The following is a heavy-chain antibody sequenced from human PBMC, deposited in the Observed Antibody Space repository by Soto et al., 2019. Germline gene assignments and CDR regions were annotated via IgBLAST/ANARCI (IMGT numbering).Heavy chain of an antibody. CDR1: GFTFSTYW. Sequence: GGSLRLSCAVSGFTFSTYWMHWVRQAPGKGLEWVSRIKNDGGSTSYADSVKGRFTISRDNAKNTLYLQMNSLRAEDTAVYYCARPYYDYIWGSYRSGLDYWGQGTLVTVSS. D-gene: IGHD3-16*02. CDR2: IKNDGGST. CDR3: ARPYYDYIWGSYRSGLDY. V-gene: IGHV3-74*01. J-gene: IGHJ4*02.